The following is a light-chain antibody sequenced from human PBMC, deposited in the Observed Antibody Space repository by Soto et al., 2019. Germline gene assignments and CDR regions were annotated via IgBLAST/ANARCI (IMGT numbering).Light chain of an antibody. CDR3: CSYAGSSTFVV. V-gene: IGLV2-23*03. CDR2: EGN. CDR1: SSDVGSYNL. J-gene: IGLJ2*01. Sequence: QSVLTQPASVSESPGQSITISCTGTSSDVGSYNLVSWYQQHPGKAPKLMIYEGNKRPSGVSNRFSGSKSGNTASLTISGLQAEDEADYYCCSYAGSSTFVVFGGGTKVTVL.